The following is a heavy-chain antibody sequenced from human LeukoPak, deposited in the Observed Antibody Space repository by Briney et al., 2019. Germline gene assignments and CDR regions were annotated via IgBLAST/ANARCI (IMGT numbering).Heavy chain of an antibody. CDR1: GFTFSSYA. V-gene: IGHV3-30-3*01. Sequence: GGSLRLSCAASGFTFSSYAMHWVRQAPGKGLEWVAVISCDGSNKYYADSVKGRFTISRDNSKNTLYLQMNSLRAEDTAVYYCARTMTIRYYFDYWGQGTLVTVPS. CDR3: ARTMTIRYYFDY. J-gene: IGHJ4*02. CDR2: ISCDGSNK. D-gene: IGHD3-3*02.